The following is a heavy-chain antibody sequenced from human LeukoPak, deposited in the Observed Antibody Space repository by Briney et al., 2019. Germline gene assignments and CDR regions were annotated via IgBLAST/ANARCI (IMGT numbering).Heavy chain of an antibody. D-gene: IGHD5-18*01. V-gene: IGHV3-13*01. CDR1: GFTFRSYD. CDR3: ARALGTLRGYSLPDAFDI. Sequence: GRSLRLSCAASGFTFRSYDMHWVRQATGKGLECVSAIGTAGDTYYPGSVKGRFTISRENAKNSLYLQMNSLRAGDTAVYYCARALGTLRGYSLPDAFDIWGQGTMVTVSS. CDR2: IGTAGDT. J-gene: IGHJ3*02.